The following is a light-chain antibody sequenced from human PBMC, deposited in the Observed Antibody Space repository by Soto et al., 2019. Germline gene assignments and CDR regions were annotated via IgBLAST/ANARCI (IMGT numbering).Light chain of an antibody. V-gene: IGKV3-20*01. CDR3: QQYGSSPVT. Sequence: EIVLTQSPGTLSLSPGERATLSCRASQSVSNSYLAWYQQKPDQAPRLLIFHASSRATGIPDRFSGSGSGTDFTLTISRLEPEDFAVYYCQQYGSSPVTFGQGTKLEIK. CDR1: QSVSNSY. CDR2: HAS. J-gene: IGKJ2*01.